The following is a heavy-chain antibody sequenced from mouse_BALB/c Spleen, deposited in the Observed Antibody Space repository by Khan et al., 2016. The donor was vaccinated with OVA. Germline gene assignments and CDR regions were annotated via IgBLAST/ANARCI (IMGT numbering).Heavy chain of an antibody. CDR3: APVGTYYGSFAY. CDR2: IYPFNGDT. V-gene: IGHV1S136*01. Sequence: EVQLQQSGPELVKPGASVKMSCKASGYTFTSYVMHWVKQKPGQGLEWIGYIYPFNGDTLYNEKFKDKATLTSDKSSSTASMELSSLTSEDSAVYSCAPVGTYYGSFAYWGQGTLVTVSA. CDR1: GYTFTSYV. J-gene: IGHJ3*01. D-gene: IGHD1-1*01.